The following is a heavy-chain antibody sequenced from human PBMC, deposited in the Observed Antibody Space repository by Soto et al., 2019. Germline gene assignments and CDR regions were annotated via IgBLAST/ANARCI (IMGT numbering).Heavy chain of an antibody. CDR2: IYPGDSET. V-gene: IGHV5-51*01. Sequence: GESLNLSFTGIGYSFTSYWIGWVRQMPWKALEWMGIIYPGDSETRYSPSFQGQVTISVDKSITTAYLQWTSLQASDTAVYYCARGYCTTTICDPWFDPWGQGTLVTVSS. CDR3: ARGYCTTTICDPWFDP. D-gene: IGHD2-2*01. CDR1: GYSFTSYW. J-gene: IGHJ5*02.